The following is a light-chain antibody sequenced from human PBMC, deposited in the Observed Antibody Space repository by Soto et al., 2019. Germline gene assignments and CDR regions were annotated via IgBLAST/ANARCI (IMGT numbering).Light chain of an antibody. CDR3: QQRSNTLT. CDR2: GAS. Sequence: EIVLPQSPGTLSLSPGDRPPLSCRTRESLSSNYLAWHQQQPGQAPRLLIYGASTRATGPPDRFSGSGSGTDFTLTISSLEPEDFAVYYCQQRSNTLTVGGGTKVDNK. J-gene: IGKJ4*01. CDR1: ESLSSNY. V-gene: IGKV3D-20*02.